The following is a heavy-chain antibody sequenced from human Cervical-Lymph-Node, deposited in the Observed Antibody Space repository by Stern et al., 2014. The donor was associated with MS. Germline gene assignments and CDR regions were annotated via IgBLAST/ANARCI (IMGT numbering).Heavy chain of an antibody. CDR2: ICSGGSYI. Sequence: EVQLEASGGGLVKPGGSLRLSCAASGFTFSSYSMNWVRQAPGKGLEWVASICSGGSYIYYADSLKGRFTISRDNAKNSLYLQMNSLRAEDTAVYYCARGRGGNYRYYFDYWGQGTLVTVSS. D-gene: IGHD4-23*01. CDR1: GFTFSSYS. CDR3: ARGRGGNYRYYFDY. V-gene: IGHV3-21*01. J-gene: IGHJ4*02.